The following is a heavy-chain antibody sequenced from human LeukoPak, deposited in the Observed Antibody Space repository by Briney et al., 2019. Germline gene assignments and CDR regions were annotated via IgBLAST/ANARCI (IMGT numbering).Heavy chain of an antibody. V-gene: IGHV3-21*01. D-gene: IGHD3-10*01. J-gene: IGHJ4*02. CDR3: AILSAQVLLWCGH. CDR2: ISGSSSFI. Sequence: GGSLRLSCAASGFTFSRYSMNWVRQAPGKGLEWVSSISGSSSFIYYADSVKGRFTISRDNAKNSLYLQMNSLRAEDTAVYYCAILSAQVLLWCGHWGQGTLVTVSS. CDR1: GFTFSRYS.